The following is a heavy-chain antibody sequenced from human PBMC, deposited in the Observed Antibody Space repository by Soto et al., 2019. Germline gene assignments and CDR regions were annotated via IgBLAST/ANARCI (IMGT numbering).Heavy chain of an antibody. Sequence: SETLSLTCTVSGGSISSGSYYWSWIRQHPGKGLEWMGYIYYSGSTYYSPSLKSRVTISVDTSKNQFSLKLSSVTAADTAVYYCARGSWSFYYFDYWGQGTRVTVSS. CDR1: GGSISSGSYY. V-gene: IGHV4-31*03. CDR3: ARGSWSFYYFDY. J-gene: IGHJ4*02. CDR2: IYYSGST. D-gene: IGHD3-10*01.